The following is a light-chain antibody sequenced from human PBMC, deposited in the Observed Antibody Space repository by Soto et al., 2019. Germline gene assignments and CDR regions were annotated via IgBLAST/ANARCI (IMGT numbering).Light chain of an antibody. J-gene: IGKJ1*01. CDR3: QQSYSTPWT. V-gene: IGKV1-39*01. CDR1: QSISRY. Sequence: DIQMTQSPSSLSASVGDIVTVTCRSGQSISRYLNWYQQRPGKAPKLLIYSASSLQTGVPSRFSGSRSGTDFTLTISSLQPEDFATYYCQQSYSTPWTFGQGTKVDIK. CDR2: SAS.